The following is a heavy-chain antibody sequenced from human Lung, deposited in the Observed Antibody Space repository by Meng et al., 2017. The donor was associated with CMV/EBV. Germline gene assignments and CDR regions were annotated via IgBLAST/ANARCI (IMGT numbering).Heavy chain of an antibody. J-gene: IGHJ4*01. CDR3: TRGHSSGI. CDR2: IRSKGYGGTI. D-gene: IGHD6-19*01. V-gene: IGHV3-49*04. CDR1: GFTFGDYA. Sequence: GGSLRLXCRASGFTFGDYAMSWVRQAPGKGLEWVGFIRSKGYGGTIEYAASVKGRFTISRDDSKSIAYLQMNSLKTEDTAVYYCTRGHSSGIWGHGTLVTVSS.